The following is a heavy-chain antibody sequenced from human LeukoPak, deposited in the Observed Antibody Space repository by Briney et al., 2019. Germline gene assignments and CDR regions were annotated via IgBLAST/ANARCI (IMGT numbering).Heavy chain of an antibody. V-gene: IGHV4-59*01. J-gene: IGHJ3*02. Sequence: NSSETLSLTCTVSGGSISSYYWSWFRQPPGKGQEWIGYIYYSGSTNYNPSLHNRITISVDTSRTRVSLQLTSVTAADTAFYYCARGLTEFGGGDDAFDIWGQGTMVTVAS. CDR3: ARGLTEFGGGDDAFDI. CDR2: IYYSGST. CDR1: GGSISSYY. D-gene: IGHD3-10*01.